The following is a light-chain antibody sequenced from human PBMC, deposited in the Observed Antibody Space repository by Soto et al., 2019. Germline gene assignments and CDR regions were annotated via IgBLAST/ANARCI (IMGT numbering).Light chain of an antibody. J-gene: IGKJ4*01. CDR1: QSIRDW. CDR2: KAS. V-gene: IGKV1-5*03. Sequence: DIQMTQSPSTLSASVGYRFTITCRASQSIRDWLAWYQQKPGKVPKLLIYKASNLESGVPSRFSGSGSGTEFTLTISSLQPDDFATYYCQQYDSYSSFGGGTKGDIK. CDR3: QQYDSYSS.